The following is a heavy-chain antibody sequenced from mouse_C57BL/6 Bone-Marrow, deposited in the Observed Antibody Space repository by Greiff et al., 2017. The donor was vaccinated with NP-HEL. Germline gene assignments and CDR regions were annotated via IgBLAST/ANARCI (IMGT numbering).Heavy chain of an antibody. V-gene: IGHV1-74*01. J-gene: IGHJ3*01. CDR3: AIRKGYDYEGSWFAY. D-gene: IGHD2-4*01. Sequence: QVQLQQPGAELVKPGASVKVSCKASGYTFTSYWMHWVKQRPGQGLEWIGRIHPSDSATNYNQKFKGKATLTVDKSSSTAYMQLSSLTSEDSAVYYCAIRKGYDYEGSWFAYWGQGTLVTVSA. CDR1: GYTFTSYW. CDR2: IHPSDSAT.